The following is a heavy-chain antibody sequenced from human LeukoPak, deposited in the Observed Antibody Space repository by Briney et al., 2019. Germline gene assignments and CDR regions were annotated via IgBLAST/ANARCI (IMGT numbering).Heavy chain of an antibody. J-gene: IGHJ4*02. CDR3: AKERDGYDVFDY. Sequence: PGGSLRLSCAASGFTLDDYAMHWVRQAPGKGLEWVSLISGDGGSTYYADSVKGRFTISRDNSKNSLYLQMNSLRTEDTALYYCAKERDGYDVFDYWGQGTLVTVSS. D-gene: IGHD5-24*01. CDR1: GFTLDDYA. CDR2: ISGDGGST. V-gene: IGHV3-43*02.